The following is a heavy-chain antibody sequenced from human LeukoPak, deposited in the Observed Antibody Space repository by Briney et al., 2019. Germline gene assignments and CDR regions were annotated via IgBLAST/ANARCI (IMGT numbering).Heavy chain of an antibody. V-gene: IGHV3-23*01. CDR1: GFTFSKFA. CDR2: ISASGDST. D-gene: IGHD3-10*01. Sequence: GGSLRLSCAASGFTFSKFATSWVRQAPGKGLEWVSGISASGDSTYYADSVKGRITISRDNSKNTLYLQMNSLRAEDTAVYYCARDLSWFGEFDYWGQGTLVTVSS. J-gene: IGHJ4*02. CDR3: ARDLSWFGEFDY.